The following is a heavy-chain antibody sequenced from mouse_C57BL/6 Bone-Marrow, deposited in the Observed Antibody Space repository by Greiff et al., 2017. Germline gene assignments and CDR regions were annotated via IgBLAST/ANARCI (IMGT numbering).Heavy chain of an antibody. V-gene: IGHV1-81*01. D-gene: IGHD2-10*01. J-gene: IGHJ2*01. CDR1: GYTFTSYG. CDR2: IYPRSGNT. CDR3: ARSLLQRDY. Sequence: QVQLQQSGAELARPGASVKLSCKASGYTFTSYGISWVKQRTGQGLEWIGEIYPRSGNTYYNEKFKGKDTLTADKSSSTAYMELRSLTSEDSAVYFCARSLLQRDYWGQGTTLTVPS.